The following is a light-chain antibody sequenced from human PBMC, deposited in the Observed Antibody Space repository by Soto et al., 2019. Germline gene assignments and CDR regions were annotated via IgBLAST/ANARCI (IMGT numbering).Light chain of an antibody. V-gene: IGLV2-14*01. CDR2: EVG. J-gene: IGLJ1*01. CDR1: SSDVGGHNH. CDR3: NSYTSSSTHV. Sequence: QSVLTQPASVSGSPGQSITISCTGSSSDVGGHNHVSWYQQHPGKAPKLIIYEVGNRPSGVSNRFSGSKSGNTASLTISGFQAEDEADYYCNSYTSSSTHVFGTGTKPTVL.